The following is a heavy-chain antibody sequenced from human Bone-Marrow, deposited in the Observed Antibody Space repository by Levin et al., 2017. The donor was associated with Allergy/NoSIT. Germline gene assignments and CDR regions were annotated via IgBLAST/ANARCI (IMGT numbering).Heavy chain of an antibody. D-gene: IGHD3-10*01. J-gene: IGHJ6*02. CDR1: GDSVSSSSVA. CDR3: VAGRPHYYAMDV. CDR2: TYYNFKWHY. V-gene: IGHV6-1*01. Sequence: SQTLSLTCVISGDSVSSSSVAWNWVRQSPSRGLEWLGRTYYNFKWHYEYAVSLRSRVTINPDTTKNQFSLQLTSVTPEDTAVYYCVAGRPHYYAMDVWGQGTTVTVSS.